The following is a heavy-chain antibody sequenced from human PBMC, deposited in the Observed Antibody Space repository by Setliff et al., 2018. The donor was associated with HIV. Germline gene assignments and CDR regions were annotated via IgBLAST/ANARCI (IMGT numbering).Heavy chain of an antibody. V-gene: IGHV1-69*13. J-gene: IGHJ4*02. D-gene: IGHD2-8*01. CDR1: GGTFSSYA. CDR2: IIPIFGTA. Sequence: SVKVSCKASGGTFSSYAISWVRQAPGQGLEWMGGIIPIFGTANYAQKFQGRVTSTADESTSTAYMELSSLRSEDTAVYYCARDSEYCANGVCSDNYWGQGTLVTVSS. CDR3: ARDSEYCANGVCSDNY.